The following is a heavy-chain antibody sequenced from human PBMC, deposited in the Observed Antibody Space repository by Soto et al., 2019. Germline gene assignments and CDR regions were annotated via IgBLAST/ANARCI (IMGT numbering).Heavy chain of an antibody. CDR1: GYTFTGYY. D-gene: IGHD6-13*01. V-gene: IGHV1-2*02. Sequence: ASVKVSCKASGYTFTGYYMHWVRQAPGQGLEWMGWINPNSGGTNYAQKFQGRVTMTRDTSISTAYMELSSLRAEDTAVYYCARDSGAAARGRTLYYWGPGTLVTVSS. J-gene: IGHJ4*02. CDR2: INPNSGGT. CDR3: ARDSGAAARGRTLYY.